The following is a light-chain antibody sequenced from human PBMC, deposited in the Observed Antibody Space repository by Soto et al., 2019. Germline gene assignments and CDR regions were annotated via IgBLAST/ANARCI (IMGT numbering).Light chain of an antibody. CDR1: SSDVGGYNY. J-gene: IGLJ3*02. CDR2: EVN. CDR3: SSYAGSNTWV. V-gene: IGLV2-8*01. Sequence: QSVLTQPPSASGSPGQSVTISCTGTSSDVGGYNYVSWYQQHPGKAPKLMICEVNKRPSGVPDRFSGSKSGNTASLTVSGLQAEDEADYYCSSYAGSNTWVFGGGTKLTVL.